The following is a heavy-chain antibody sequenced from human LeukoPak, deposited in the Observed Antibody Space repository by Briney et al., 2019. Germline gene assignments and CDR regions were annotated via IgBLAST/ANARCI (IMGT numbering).Heavy chain of an antibody. D-gene: IGHD1-26*01. Sequence: GGSLRLSCAASGFTFSSYWMSWVRQAPGKGLEWVATIKQDGSERYYVDSVKGRFTISRDNAQNSLSLQMNSLRAEDTAVYYCARGVRRSSTDAFDIWGQGTMVTVSS. CDR1: GFTFSSYW. CDR3: ARGVRRSSTDAFDI. J-gene: IGHJ3*02. CDR2: IKQDGSER. V-gene: IGHV3-7*03.